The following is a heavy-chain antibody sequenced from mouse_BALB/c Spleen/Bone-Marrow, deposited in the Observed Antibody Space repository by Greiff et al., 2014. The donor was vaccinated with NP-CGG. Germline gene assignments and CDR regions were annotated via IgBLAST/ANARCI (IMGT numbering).Heavy chain of an antibody. CDR1: GYTFTSYY. V-gene: IGHV1S81*02. CDR3: TRRGDYDKRVVFAY. D-gene: IGHD2-4*01. CDR2: INPSNVGT. J-gene: IGHJ3*01. Sequence: SGAELVKPGASVKLSCKASGYTFTSYYMYWVKQRPGQGLEWIGGINPSNVGTNFNEKFKSKATLTVDKSSSTAYMQLSSLTSEDSAVYYCTRRGDYDKRVVFAYWGQGTLVTVSA.